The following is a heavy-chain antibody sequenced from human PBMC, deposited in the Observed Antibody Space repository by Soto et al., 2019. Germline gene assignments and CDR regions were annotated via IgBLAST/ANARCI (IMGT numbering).Heavy chain of an antibody. CDR1: GYSFTSYW. CDR3: ARRRGTYSREFDY. Sequence: GEYLKISCKGSGYSFTSYWISWVRQMPGKGLEWMGRIDPSDSYTNYSPSFQGHVTISADKSISTAYLQWSSLKASDTAMYYCARRRGTYSREFDYWGQGTLVTVSS. D-gene: IGHD6-13*01. CDR2: IDPSDSYT. J-gene: IGHJ4*02. V-gene: IGHV5-10-1*01.